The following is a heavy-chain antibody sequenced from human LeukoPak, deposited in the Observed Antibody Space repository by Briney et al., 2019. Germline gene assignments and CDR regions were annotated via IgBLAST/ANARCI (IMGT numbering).Heavy chain of an antibody. V-gene: IGHV4-39*07. CDR3: ARVRYSSSWYYFDY. CDR2: IYHSGST. D-gene: IGHD6-13*01. J-gene: IGHJ4*02. Sequence: SETLSLTCTVSGGSISSSSYYWGWIRQPPGKGLEWIGEIYHSGSTNYNPSLKSRVTISVDKSKNQFSLKLSSVTAADTAVYYCARVRYSSSWYYFDYWGQGTLVTVSS. CDR1: GGSISSSSYY.